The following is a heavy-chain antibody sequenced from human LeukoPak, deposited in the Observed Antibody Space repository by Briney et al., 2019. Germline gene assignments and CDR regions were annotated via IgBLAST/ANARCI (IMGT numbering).Heavy chain of an antibody. CDR2: IHRSGSP. CDR1: LDSTTSNF. J-gene: IGHJ4*02. CDR3: ARAILGGFNPGAY. Sequence: SETLSLTCTVSLDSTTSNFWSWVRQPPGKGLEWIGEIHRSGSPNYNPSLQSRVTISIDRSRNQLVLELSSVTAADTAFYYCARAILGGFNPGAYWGQGTLVTVSS. V-gene: IGHV4-4*02. D-gene: IGHD3-3*01.